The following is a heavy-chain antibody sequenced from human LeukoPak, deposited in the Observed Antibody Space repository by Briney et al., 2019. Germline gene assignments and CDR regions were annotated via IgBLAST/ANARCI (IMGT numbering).Heavy chain of an antibody. J-gene: IGHJ4*02. CDR1: GGSFSGYY. V-gene: IGHV4-34*01. Sequence: SETLSLTCAVHGGSFSGYYWSWIRQPPGKGLEWIGEINHSGSTNYNPSLKSRVTLSVDTSKNQFSLKLSSVTAADTAVYYCARGSYCSSTSCSPYYFDYWGQGTLVTVSS. CDR3: ARGSYCSSTSCSPYYFDY. CDR2: INHSGST. D-gene: IGHD2-2*01.